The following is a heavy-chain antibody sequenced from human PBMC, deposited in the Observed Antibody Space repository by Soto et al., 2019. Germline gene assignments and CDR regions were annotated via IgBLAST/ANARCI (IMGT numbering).Heavy chain of an antibody. J-gene: IGHJ4*02. D-gene: IGHD6-19*01. CDR3: ARVRYIAVASPPEYHFDY. V-gene: IGHV3-7*03. Sequence: PGGSLRLSCAASGFTFSSYAMSWVRQAPGKGLEWVANIKQDGSEKYYVDSVKGRFTISRDNAKNSLYLQMNSLRAEDTAVYYCARVRYIAVASPPEYHFDYWGQGTLVTVSS. CDR2: IKQDGSEK. CDR1: GFTFSSYA.